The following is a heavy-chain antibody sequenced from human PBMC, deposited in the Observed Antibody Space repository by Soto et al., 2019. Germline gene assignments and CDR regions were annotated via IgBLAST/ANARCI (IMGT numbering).Heavy chain of an antibody. J-gene: IGHJ4*02. V-gene: IGHV3-64*01. D-gene: IGHD2-21*02. Sequence: PGGSLILSCAASGFTFSSYAMHWVRQAPGKGLEYVSAISSNGGSTYYANSVKGGFTISRDNSKNTLYLQMGSLRAEDMAVYYCARGYGGNSPIDYWGQGALVTVSS. CDR1: GFTFSSYA. CDR2: ISSNGGST. CDR3: ARGYGGNSPIDY.